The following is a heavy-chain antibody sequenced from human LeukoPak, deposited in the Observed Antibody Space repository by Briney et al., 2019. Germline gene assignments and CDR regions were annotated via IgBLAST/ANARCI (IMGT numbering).Heavy chain of an antibody. CDR3: ARLRVRGYGYGPWEGPTWLDY. CDR2: INHSGST. D-gene: IGHD5-18*01. Sequence: SETLSLTCAVYGGSFSGYYWSWIRQPPGKGLEWIGEINHSGSTNYNPSLKSRVTISVDTSKNQFSLKLSSVTAADTAVYSCARLRVRGYGYGPWEGPTWLDYWGQGTLVTVSS. J-gene: IGHJ4*02. V-gene: IGHV4-34*01. CDR1: GGSFSGYY.